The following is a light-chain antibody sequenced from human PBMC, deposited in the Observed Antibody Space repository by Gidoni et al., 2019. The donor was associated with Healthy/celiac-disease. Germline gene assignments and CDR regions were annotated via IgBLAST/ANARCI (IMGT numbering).Light chain of an antibody. CDR1: QSISSW. J-gene: IGKJ1*01. CDR3: QQYNSYSQT. V-gene: IGKV1-5*03. Sequence: DIHLTQSPSTLSASVGDRVTLTCRASQSISSWLAWYQQKPGKAPKLLIYEASSVESGVPSRFSGSGSGTEFTLTISSLQPDDFATYYCQQYNSYSQTFGQGTKVEIK. CDR2: EAS.